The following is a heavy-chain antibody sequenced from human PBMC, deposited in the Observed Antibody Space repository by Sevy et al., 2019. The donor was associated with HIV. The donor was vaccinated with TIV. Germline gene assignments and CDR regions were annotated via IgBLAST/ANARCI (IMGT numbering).Heavy chain of an antibody. V-gene: IGHV3-30*09. CDR3: ARASHMITFGGVIVIDGIDY. Sequence: GGSLGLSCAASGLTFSNYAIHWVRQAPGKGLEWVAVISYDGSNKDYADSVKGRFAISRDNSKNTLYLQMNSLRVEDTAVYYCARASHMITFGGVIVIDGIDYWGQGTLVTVSS. CDR2: ISYDGSNK. CDR1: GLTFSNYA. J-gene: IGHJ4*02. D-gene: IGHD3-16*02.